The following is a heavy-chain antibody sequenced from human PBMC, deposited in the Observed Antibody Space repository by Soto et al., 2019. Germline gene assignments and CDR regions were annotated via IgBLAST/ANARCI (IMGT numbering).Heavy chain of an antibody. Sequence: ASVKVSCKASGYTFTSYDINWVRQATGQGLEWMGWMNPNSGNTGYAQKFQGRVTMTRNTSISTAYMELSSLRSEDTAVYYCAKVSPLGYYYYYMDVWGKGTTVTVSS. CDR1: GYTFTSYD. CDR2: MNPNSGNT. J-gene: IGHJ6*03. V-gene: IGHV1-8*01. CDR3: AKVSPLGYYYYYMDV.